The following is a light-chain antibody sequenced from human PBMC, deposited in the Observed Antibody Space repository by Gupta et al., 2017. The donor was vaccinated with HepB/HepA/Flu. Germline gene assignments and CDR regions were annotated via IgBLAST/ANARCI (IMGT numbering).Light chain of an antibody. Sequence: EIVMTQSPLSLPVTPGEPAASSCRSSQILLHSTGYNYLDWYLQKPGQSPQLLIYVASKRASRVPDRFSGSGSRTAFTLKISRVEAADVGLYYCMQCPHIPLTLGGGTKVEIK. J-gene: IGKJ4*01. V-gene: IGKV2-28*01. CDR2: VAS. CDR3: MQCPHIPLT. CDR1: QILLHSTGYNY.